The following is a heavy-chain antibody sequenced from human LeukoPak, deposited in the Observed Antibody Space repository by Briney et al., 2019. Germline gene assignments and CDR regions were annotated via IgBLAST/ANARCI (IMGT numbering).Heavy chain of an antibody. D-gene: IGHD2-2*01. CDR3: ASAHRYCSSTSCPYYYYYYMDV. Sequence: PSETLSLTCTVSGGSISSGDYYWSWIRQPPGKGLEWIGYIYYSGSTYYNPSLKSRVTISLDTSKNQFSLKLSSVTAADTAVYYCASAHRYCSSTSCPYYYYYYMDVWGKGTTVTVSS. CDR1: GGSISSGDYY. CDR2: IYYSGST. V-gene: IGHV4-30-4*08. J-gene: IGHJ6*03.